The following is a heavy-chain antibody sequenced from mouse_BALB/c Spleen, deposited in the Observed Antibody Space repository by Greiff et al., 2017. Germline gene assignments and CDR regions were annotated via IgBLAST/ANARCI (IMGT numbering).Heavy chain of an antibody. J-gene: IGHJ4*01. CDR3: ARDRGLRRGAMDY. CDR1: GFTFSDYY. CDR2: ISDGGSYT. D-gene: IGHD1-1*01. Sequence: EVMLVESGGGLVKPGGSLKLSCAASGFTFSDYYMYWVRQTPEKRLEWVATISDGGSYTYYPDSVKGRFTISSDNAKNNLYLQMSSLKSEDTAMYYCARDRGLRRGAMDYWGQGTSVTVSS. V-gene: IGHV5-4*02.